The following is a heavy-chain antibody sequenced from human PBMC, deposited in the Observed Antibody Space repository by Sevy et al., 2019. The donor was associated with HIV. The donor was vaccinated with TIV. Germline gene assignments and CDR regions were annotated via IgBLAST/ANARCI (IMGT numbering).Heavy chain of an antibody. CDR3: AISPPKIAAAGKSTRYGL. J-gene: IGHJ5*02. D-gene: IGHD6-13*01. CDR1: GFTFSYYS. Sequence: GGSLRLSCSASGFTFSYYSMTWVRQAPGKGLEWVSSISSSSKYIYYEVSVRGRFTISRDNAENSLYLHINNLRAEDTAVYYCAISPPKIAAAGKSTRYGLWGQGTLVTVSS. CDR2: ISSSSKYI. V-gene: IGHV3-21*01.